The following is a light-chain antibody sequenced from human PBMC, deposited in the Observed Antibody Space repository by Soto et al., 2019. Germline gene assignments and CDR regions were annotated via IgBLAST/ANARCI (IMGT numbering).Light chain of an antibody. Sequence: EIELTQSPATLSLSPGERATLSCRASQSVNSNLAWYQQRPGQAPRLLIYEASNRATGIPARFSGSWSGTDFTLTTSDLEPEDSAVYYCQQRDSWPPLTFGGGTKVEIK. J-gene: IGKJ4*01. CDR2: EAS. CDR3: QQRDSWPPLT. V-gene: IGKV3-11*01. CDR1: QSVNSN.